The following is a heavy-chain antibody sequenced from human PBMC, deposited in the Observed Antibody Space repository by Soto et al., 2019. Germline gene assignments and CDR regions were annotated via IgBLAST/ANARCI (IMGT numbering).Heavy chain of an antibody. CDR1: GGTFSSYT. CDR3: ARGSYYYGSGSYSWYFDL. V-gene: IGHV1-69*02. CDR2: IIPILGIA. D-gene: IGHD3-10*01. J-gene: IGHJ2*01. Sequence: QVQLVQSGAEVKKPGSSVKVSCKASGGTFSSYTISWVRQAPGQGLEWMGRIIPILGIANYAQKFQDRVTITADKSTSTAYMELSSLRSEDTAVYYCARGSYYYGSGSYSWYFDLWGRGTLVTVSS.